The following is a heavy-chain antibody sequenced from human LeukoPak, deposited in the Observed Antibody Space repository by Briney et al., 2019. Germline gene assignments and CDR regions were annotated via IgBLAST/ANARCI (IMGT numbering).Heavy chain of an antibody. J-gene: IGHJ4*02. CDR1: GFTFSGSA. D-gene: IGHD5-24*01. CDR2: IRSKANSYAT. V-gene: IGHV3-73*01. Sequence: PGGSLRLSCAASGFTFSGSAMHWVRQASGKGLEWVGRIRSKANSYATAYAASVKGRFTISRDDSKNTAYLQMNSLKTEDTAVYYCTTRDGYSIAIRDYWGQGTLVTVSS. CDR3: TTRDGYSIAIRDY.